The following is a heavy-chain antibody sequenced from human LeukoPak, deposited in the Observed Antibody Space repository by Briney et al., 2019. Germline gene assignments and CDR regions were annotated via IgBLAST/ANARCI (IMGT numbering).Heavy chain of an antibody. V-gene: IGHV4-34*01. J-gene: IGHJ4*02. Sequence: SETLSLTCAVYGGSFSGYYWSWIRQPPGKGLEWIGEISHSGSTNYNPSLKSRVTISVDTSKNQFSLKLSSVTAADTAVYYCARGRSYGFIYWGQGTLVTVSS. CDR2: ISHSGST. D-gene: IGHD5-18*01. CDR3: ARGRSYGFIY. CDR1: GGSFSGYY.